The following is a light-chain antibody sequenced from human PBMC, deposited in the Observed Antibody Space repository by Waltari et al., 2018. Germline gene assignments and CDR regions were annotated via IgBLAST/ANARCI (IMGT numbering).Light chain of an antibody. CDR1: QSVTNP. V-gene: IGKV3-11*01. CDR3: QHRGHWPPDAT. Sequence: EIVLTQSPATLSLSPVERATLSCRASQSVTNPLAWYQQKPGQSPRPLIYETSTRATGIPARFSGSGSGTDFTLTISSLEPEDFAVYYCQHRGHWPPDATFGPGTKVDIK. CDR2: ETS. J-gene: IGKJ3*01.